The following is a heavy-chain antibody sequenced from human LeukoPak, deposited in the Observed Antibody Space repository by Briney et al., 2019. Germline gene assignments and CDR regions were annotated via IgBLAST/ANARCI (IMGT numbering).Heavy chain of an antibody. V-gene: IGHV3-23*01. Sequence: PGGSLRLSCAASGFTFSSYAMSWVRQAPGKGLEWVSAISGSGGSTYYADSVKGRFTISRDNSKNALYLQMNSLRAEDTAVYYCAKDLVEQLAVFDYWGQGTLVTVSS. CDR3: AKDLVEQLAVFDY. J-gene: IGHJ4*02. D-gene: IGHD6-6*01. CDR1: GFTFSSYA. CDR2: ISGSGGST.